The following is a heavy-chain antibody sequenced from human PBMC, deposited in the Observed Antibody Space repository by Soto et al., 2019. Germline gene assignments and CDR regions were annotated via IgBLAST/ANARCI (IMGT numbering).Heavy chain of an antibody. CDR3: ARDPGKKGTRHYWYFDL. Sequence: QVQLVQSGAEVKKPGSSVKVSCKASGGTFSSYTINWVRQAPGQGLEWMGRIIPILGIANYAQKFQGRVTITADKSTSTAYMELSSLRSEDTAVYYCARDPGKKGTRHYWYFDLWGRGTLVTVSS. CDR2: IIPILGIA. J-gene: IGHJ2*01. V-gene: IGHV1-69*08. CDR1: GGTFSSYT.